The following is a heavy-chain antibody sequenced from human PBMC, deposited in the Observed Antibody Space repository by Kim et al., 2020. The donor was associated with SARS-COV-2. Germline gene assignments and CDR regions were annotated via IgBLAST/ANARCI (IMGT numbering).Heavy chain of an antibody. V-gene: IGHV3-21*01. CDR3: ARDLLNYYDSSGYWDY. J-gene: IGHJ4*02. Sequence: GGSLRLSCAASGFTFSSYSMNWVRQAPGKGLYWVSSISSSSSYIYYADSVKGRFTISRDNAKNSLYLQMNSLRAEDTAVYYCARDLLNYYDSSGYWDYWGQGTLVTVSS. CDR1: GFTFSSYS. CDR2: ISSSSSYI. D-gene: IGHD3-22*01.